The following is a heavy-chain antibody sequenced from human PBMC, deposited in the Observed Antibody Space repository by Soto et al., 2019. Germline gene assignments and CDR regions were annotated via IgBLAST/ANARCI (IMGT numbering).Heavy chain of an antibody. V-gene: IGHV3-48*01. CDR2: ISSSSSMI. Sequence: GGSLRLSCAASGFTFSSYSMNWVRQAPGKGLEWVSYISSSSSMIYYADSVKGRFTNSRDNAKNSLFLQMNSLRAEDTAVYYCTRVTSSYLPDYWGQGTLVTVSS. J-gene: IGHJ4*02. CDR3: TRVTSSYLPDY. CDR1: GFTFSSYS.